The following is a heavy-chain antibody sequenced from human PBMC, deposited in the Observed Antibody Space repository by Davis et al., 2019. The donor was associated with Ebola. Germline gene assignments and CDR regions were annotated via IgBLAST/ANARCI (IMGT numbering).Heavy chain of an antibody. V-gene: IGHV3-48*02. Sequence: GESLKISCAASGFTFSSYSMNWVRQAPGKGLEWVSYISSSSSTIYYANSVKGRFTISRDNAKNSLYLQMNSLRDEDTAVYYCARGSVWGYWGQGTLVTVSS. CDR2: ISSSSSTI. J-gene: IGHJ4*02. CDR1: GFTFSSYS. CDR3: ARGSVWGY. D-gene: IGHD3-16*01.